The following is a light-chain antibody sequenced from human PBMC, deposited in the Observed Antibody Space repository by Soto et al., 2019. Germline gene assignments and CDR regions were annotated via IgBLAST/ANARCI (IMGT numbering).Light chain of an antibody. V-gene: IGKV3-11*01. CDR2: DAS. CDR1: QSVSNY. Sequence: IELTQSPATLSLSPGEGATLSCRASQSVSNYLAWYQQKPGQAPRLLLYDASNRATGIPDRFSGSGSGTDFTLTISWLEPEDFAVYYCQQGSNWPRTFGGGTKVEIK. J-gene: IGKJ4*01. CDR3: QQGSNWPRT.